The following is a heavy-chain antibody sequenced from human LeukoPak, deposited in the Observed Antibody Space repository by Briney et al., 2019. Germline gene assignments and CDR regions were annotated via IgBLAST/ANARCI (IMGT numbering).Heavy chain of an antibody. D-gene: IGHD3/OR15-3a*01. CDR1: NYSIVSGYY. CDR2: IYHSGST. V-gene: IGHV4-38-2*02. CDR3: ARVWTGYPGHY. Sequence: SETLSLTCTVSNYSIVSGYYWGWIRQPPGKGLEWIGSIYHSGSTYYNPSLKSRVTISVDTSKNQFSLKLSSVTAADTAVYYCARVWTGYPGHYWDQGTLVTVSS. J-gene: IGHJ4*02.